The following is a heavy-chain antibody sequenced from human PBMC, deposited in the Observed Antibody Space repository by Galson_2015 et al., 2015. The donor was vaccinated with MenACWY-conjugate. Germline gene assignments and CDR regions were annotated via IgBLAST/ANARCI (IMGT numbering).Heavy chain of an antibody. J-gene: IGHJ4*02. Sequence: SVKVSCKASGYTFTVYGINWVRQAPGQGLEWMGWISTYNGNTAFAQKFQGRVTKTRETSTSTVYMELRSLRSDDTAMYYCARDHLYCNSAGCVGSGTTLEYWGQGTLVTVSS. CDR1: GYTFTVYG. D-gene: IGHD2/OR15-2a*01. V-gene: IGHV1-18*04. CDR2: ISTYNGNT. CDR3: ARDHLYCNSAGCVGSGTTLEY.